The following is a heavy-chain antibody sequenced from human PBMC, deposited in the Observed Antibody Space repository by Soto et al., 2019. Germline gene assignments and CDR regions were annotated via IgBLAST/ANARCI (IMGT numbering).Heavy chain of an antibody. CDR1: GGSISSYY. D-gene: IGHD3-16*01. CDR3: ARASGDGGAFDI. J-gene: IGHJ3*02. Sequence: SETLSLTCTVSGGSISSYYWSWIRQPPGKGLEWIGYIYYSGSTNYNPSLKSRVTISVDTSKNQFSLKLSSVTAADTAVYYCARASGDGGAFDIWGQGTMVTVSS. CDR2: IYYSGST. V-gene: IGHV4-59*01.